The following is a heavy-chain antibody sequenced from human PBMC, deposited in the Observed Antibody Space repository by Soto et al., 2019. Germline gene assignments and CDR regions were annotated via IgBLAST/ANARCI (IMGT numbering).Heavy chain of an antibody. CDR1: GGSFSGYY. V-gene: IGHV4-34*01. J-gene: IGHJ5*02. CDR2: INHSGST. CDR3: ARERFGIQLWLRGRWFDP. D-gene: IGHD5-18*01. Sequence: SETLSLTCAVYGGSFSGYYWSWIRQPPGKGLEWIGEINHSGSTNYNPSLKSRVTISVDTSKNQFSLKLSSVTAADTAVYYCARERFGIQLWLRGRWFDPWGQGTLVTVSS.